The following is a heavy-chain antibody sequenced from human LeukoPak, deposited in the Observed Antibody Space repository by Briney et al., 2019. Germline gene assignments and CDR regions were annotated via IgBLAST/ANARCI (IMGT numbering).Heavy chain of an antibody. Sequence: ASVKVSCKASGYTFTSYGISWVRQAPGQGLEWMGGISAYNGNTNYAQKFQGRVTMTTDTSTSTAYMELRSLRFGDTAVYYCATHFYYYGSGSYYAFDPWGQGTLVTVSS. V-gene: IGHV1-18*01. CDR3: ATHFYYYGSGSYYAFDP. J-gene: IGHJ5*02. D-gene: IGHD3-10*01. CDR1: GYTFTSYG. CDR2: ISAYNGNT.